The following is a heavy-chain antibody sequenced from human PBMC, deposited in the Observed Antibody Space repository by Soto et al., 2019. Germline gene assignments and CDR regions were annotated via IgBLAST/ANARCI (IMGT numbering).Heavy chain of an antibody. D-gene: IGHD5-18*01. Sequence: GGSLRLSCVASGFSFSNYWMSWVRQASGKGLEWVANIKQDGSEKYYVDSVKGRFTFSRDNARNSLYLQMNSLRAEDTAVYYCVRGYTYEVYWGQGTLVTVSS. CDR1: GFSFSNYW. V-gene: IGHV3-7*01. J-gene: IGHJ4*02. CDR3: VRGYTYEVY. CDR2: IKQDGSEK.